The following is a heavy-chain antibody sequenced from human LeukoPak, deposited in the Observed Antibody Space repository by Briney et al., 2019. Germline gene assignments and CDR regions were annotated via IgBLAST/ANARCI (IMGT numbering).Heavy chain of an antibody. CDR3: ARGGFGELLYLGY. D-gene: IGHD3-10*01. Sequence: SETLSLTCTVSGGSISSHYWSWIRQPPGKGLEWIGYIYYSGSTNYNPSLKSRVTISVDTSKNQFSLKLSSVTAADTALYYCARGGFGELLYLGYWGQGTLVTLSS. CDR2: IYYSGST. J-gene: IGHJ4*02. CDR1: GGSISSHY. V-gene: IGHV4-59*11.